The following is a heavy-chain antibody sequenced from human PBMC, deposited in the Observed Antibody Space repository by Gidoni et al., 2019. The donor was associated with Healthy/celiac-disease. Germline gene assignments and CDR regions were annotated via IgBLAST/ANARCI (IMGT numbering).Heavy chain of an antibody. CDR2: T. D-gene: IGHD5-18*01. CDR3: AREVYSSVDY. V-gene: IGHV4-4*07. Sequence: TNYNPSLKSRVTMSVDTSKNQFSLKLSSVTAADTAVYYCAREVYSSVDYWGQGTLVTVSS. J-gene: IGHJ4*02.